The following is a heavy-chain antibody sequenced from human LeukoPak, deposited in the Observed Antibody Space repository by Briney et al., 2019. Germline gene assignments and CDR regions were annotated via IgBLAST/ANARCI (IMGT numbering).Heavy chain of an antibody. D-gene: IGHD1-26*01. J-gene: IGHJ4*02. V-gene: IGHV3-23*01. Sequence: PGGSLRLSCAASGFTFSSYAMSWVRQAPGKGLEWVSAISGSGGSTYCADSVKGRFTISRDNSKNTLYLQMNSLRAEDTAVYYCAMNSGRSPDYFGHWGQGTLVTVSS. CDR2: ISGSGGST. CDR3: AMNSGRSPDYFGH. CDR1: GFTFSSYA.